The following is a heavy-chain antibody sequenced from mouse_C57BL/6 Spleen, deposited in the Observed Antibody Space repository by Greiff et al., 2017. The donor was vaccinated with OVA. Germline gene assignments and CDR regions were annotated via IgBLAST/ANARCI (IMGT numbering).Heavy chain of an antibody. CDR3: ARWFYYDYDGYFDY. Sequence: VQLQQSGAELVRPGTSVKVSCKASGYAFTNYLIEWVKQRPGQGLEWIGVINPGSGGTNYNEKFKGKATLTADKSSSTAYMQLSSLTSEDSAVYFCARWFYYDYDGYFDYWGQGTTLTVSS. J-gene: IGHJ2*01. V-gene: IGHV1-54*01. CDR1: GYAFTNYL. D-gene: IGHD2-4*01. CDR2: INPGSGGT.